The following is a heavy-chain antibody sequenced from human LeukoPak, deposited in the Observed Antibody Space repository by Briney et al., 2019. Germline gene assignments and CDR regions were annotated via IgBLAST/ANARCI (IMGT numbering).Heavy chain of an antibody. CDR3: ARREYYGSGSYYDY. Sequence: GESLQISCKTSGYTFADHWIGWVRQMPGVGLEWMGIIYAGDSDTRYSPSFQGQVTISADKSTRTAYLQWSSLKASDTAMYYCARREYYGSGSYYDYWGQGTLVTVSS. J-gene: IGHJ4*02. D-gene: IGHD3-10*01. CDR1: GYTFADHW. V-gene: IGHV5-51*01. CDR2: IYAGDSDT.